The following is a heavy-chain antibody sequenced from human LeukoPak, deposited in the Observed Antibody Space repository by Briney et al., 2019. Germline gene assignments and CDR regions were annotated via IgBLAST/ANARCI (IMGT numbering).Heavy chain of an antibody. V-gene: IGHV3-30-3*01. Sequence: GGSLRLSCAASGFTFSSYAMHWVRQAPGKGLEWVAVISYDGSNKYYADSVKGRFTISRDNSKNTLYLQMNSLRAEDTAVYYCAKAYTMRNYYYMDVWGKGTTVTVSS. J-gene: IGHJ6*03. D-gene: IGHD2-2*02. CDR3: AKAYTMRNYYYMDV. CDR1: GFTFSSYA. CDR2: ISYDGSNK.